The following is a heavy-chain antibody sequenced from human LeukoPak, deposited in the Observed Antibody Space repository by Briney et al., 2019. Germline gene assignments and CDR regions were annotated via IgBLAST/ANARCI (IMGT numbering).Heavy chain of an antibody. CDR1: GFTFSSYA. V-gene: IGHV3-7*01. CDR3: ARLTSDPEEPDAFDI. Sequence: GGSLRLSCAASGFTFSSYAMSWVRQAPGKGLEWVANIKQDGSEKYYVDSVKGRFTISRDNAKNSLYLQMNSLRAEDTAVYYCARLTSDPEEPDAFDIWGQGTMVTVSS. D-gene: IGHD1-26*01. J-gene: IGHJ3*02. CDR2: IKQDGSEK.